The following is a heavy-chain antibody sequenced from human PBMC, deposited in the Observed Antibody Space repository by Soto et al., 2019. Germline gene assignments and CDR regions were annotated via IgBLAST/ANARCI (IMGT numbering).Heavy chain of an antibody. CDR1: GFTFTSSA. CDR2: IVVGSGNT. J-gene: IGHJ6*02. Sequence: ASVKVSCKASGFTFTSSAVQWVRQARGQRLEWIGWIVVGSGNTNYAQKFQERVTITRDMSTSTAYMELSSLRSEDTAVYYCAAEYSSSSRDYYYYYGMDVWGQGTTVTVSS. CDR3: AAEYSSSSRDYYYYYGMDV. V-gene: IGHV1-58*01. D-gene: IGHD6-6*01.